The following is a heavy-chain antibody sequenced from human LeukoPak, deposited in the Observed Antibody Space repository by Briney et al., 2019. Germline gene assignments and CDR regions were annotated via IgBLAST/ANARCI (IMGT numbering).Heavy chain of an antibody. CDR1: GYTFTSYY. D-gene: IGHD3-22*01. Sequence: ASVKVSCKASGYTFTSYYMHWVRQAPGQGLEWMGIINPSGGSTSYAQKFQGRVTMTRDMSTSTVYMEPSSLRSEDTAVYYCARAPPYYDSSGYFDYWGQGTLVTVSS. CDR2: INPSGGST. V-gene: IGHV1-46*01. J-gene: IGHJ4*02. CDR3: ARAPPYYDSSGYFDY.